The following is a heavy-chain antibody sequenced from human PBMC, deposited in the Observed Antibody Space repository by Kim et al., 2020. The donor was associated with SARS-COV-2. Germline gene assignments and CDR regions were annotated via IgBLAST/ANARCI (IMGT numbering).Heavy chain of an antibody. CDR2: IWYDGSNK. V-gene: IGHV3-33*01. Sequence: GGSLRLSCAASGFTFSSYGMHWVRQAPGKGLEWVAVIWYDGSNKYYADSVKGRFTISRDNSKNTLYLQMNSLRAEDTAVYYCAREGRDYYDSSGYAFWGQGTLVTVSS. CDR3: AREGRDYYDSSGYAF. CDR1: GFTFSSYG. J-gene: IGHJ4*02. D-gene: IGHD3-22*01.